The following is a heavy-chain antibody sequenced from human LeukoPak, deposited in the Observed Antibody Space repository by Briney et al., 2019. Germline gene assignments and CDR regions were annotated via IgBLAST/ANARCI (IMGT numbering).Heavy chain of an antibody. Sequence: GGSLRLSCAASGSTFSSYGMHWVRQAPGKGLEWVAFIGYDGSNKYTADSARGRFTLSRDNSKGTLYLQMNSLRAEDTAVYYCAKRGGTTVTTSNFHMDVWGKGTTVTVSS. CDR3: AKRGGTTVTTSNFHMDV. V-gene: IGHV3-30*02. CDR1: GSTFSSYG. CDR2: IGYDGSNK. J-gene: IGHJ6*03. D-gene: IGHD4-17*01.